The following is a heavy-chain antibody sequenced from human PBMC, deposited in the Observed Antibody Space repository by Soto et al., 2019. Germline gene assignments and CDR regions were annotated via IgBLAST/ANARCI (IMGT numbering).Heavy chain of an antibody. CDR2: IFYGGNT. Sequence: QLQLQESGPGLVKPSETLSLTCNVSGGSISSSRSYWAWFRQPPGKELEWIANIFYGGNTYYNPSLKSRVPVSVATSKDQFSLKLDSGTAADTAVYYCARQAAAPGIDLWFDPWGQGTLVTVSS. CDR3: ARQAAAPGIDLWFDP. CDR1: GGSISSSRSY. D-gene: IGHD6-13*01. J-gene: IGHJ5*02. V-gene: IGHV4-39*01.